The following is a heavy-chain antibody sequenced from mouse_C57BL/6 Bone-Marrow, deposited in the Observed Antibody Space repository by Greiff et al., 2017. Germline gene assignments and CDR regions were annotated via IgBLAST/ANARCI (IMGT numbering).Heavy chain of an antibody. CDR2: IWSGGST. CDR1: GFSLTSYG. CDR3: ARDYGSSYDGFAY. J-gene: IGHJ3*01. V-gene: IGHV2-2*01. Sequence: VQLVESGPGLVQPSPSLSITCTVSGFSLTSYGVHWVRQSPGKGLEWLGVIWSGGSTDYNAAFISRLSISKDNSKSQVFFKMNSLQADDTAIYYCARDYGSSYDGFAYWGQGTLVTVSA. D-gene: IGHD1-1*01.